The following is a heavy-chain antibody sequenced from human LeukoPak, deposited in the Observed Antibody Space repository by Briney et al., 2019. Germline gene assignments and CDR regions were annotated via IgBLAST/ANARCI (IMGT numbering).Heavy chain of an antibody. CDR2: IYYSGRT. CDR1: GDSISSSSYY. V-gene: IGHV4-39*01. J-gene: IGHJ6*02. CDR3: ARQDNYYYGMDV. Sequence: SETLSLTCTVSGDSISSSSYYWGWLRQPPGKGLEWIGSIYYSGRTYYNPSLKSRVTISVDTSKNQFSLELSSVTAADTAVYYCARQDNYYYGMDVWGQGTTVTVSS.